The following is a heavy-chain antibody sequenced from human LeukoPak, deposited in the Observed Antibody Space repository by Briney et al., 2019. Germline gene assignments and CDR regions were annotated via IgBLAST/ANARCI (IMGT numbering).Heavy chain of an antibody. D-gene: IGHD4-17*01. CDR3: AKTTDNYYYYYMDV. J-gene: IGHJ6*03. CDR1: GFTFSSYS. Sequence: GGSLRLSCAASGFTFSSYSMNWVRQAPGKGLEWVSSISTSSIYIYYADSVKGRFTISRGNAKNSLYLQMNSLRAEDTAVYYCAKTTDNYYYYYMDVWGKGTTVTVSS. V-gene: IGHV3-21*01. CDR2: ISTSSIYI.